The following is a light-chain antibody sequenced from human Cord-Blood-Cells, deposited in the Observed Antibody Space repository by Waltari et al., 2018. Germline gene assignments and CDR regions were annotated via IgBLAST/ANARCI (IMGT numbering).Light chain of an antibody. Sequence: SYELTQPPSVSVSPGQTASITCSGDKLGDKYACWYQQKPGQSPGLGIYQDSKRPSGIPERFSGSNSGNTATLTISGTQAMDEADYYCQAWDSSTWVFGGGTKLTVL. CDR1: KLGDKY. CDR2: QDS. V-gene: IGLV3-1*01. J-gene: IGLJ3*02. CDR3: QAWDSSTWV.